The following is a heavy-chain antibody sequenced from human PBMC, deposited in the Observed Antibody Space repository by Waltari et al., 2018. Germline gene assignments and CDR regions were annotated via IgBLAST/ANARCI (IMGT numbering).Heavy chain of an antibody. Sequence: QIQLVESGGGVVQPGGSLKLSGAASGFRVGSYAMNWVRQAPGGGLEWLSYIRYDGSYVVHADSVKGRFSMSRDNSKKEIFLQMDSLKSDDTAVYYCTREMGGSYAMDVWGRGTSVTVSS. V-gene: IGHV3-30*01. J-gene: IGHJ6*02. CDR1: GFRVGSYA. D-gene: IGHD1-26*01. CDR3: TREMGGSYAMDV. CDR2: IRYDGSYV.